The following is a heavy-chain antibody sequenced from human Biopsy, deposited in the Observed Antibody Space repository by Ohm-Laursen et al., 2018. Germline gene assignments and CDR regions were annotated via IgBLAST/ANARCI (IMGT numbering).Heavy chain of an antibody. V-gene: IGHV1-2*02. Sequence: ASVKVSCKTSAYSFGDHRIHWVRQAPGQGLEWMGWIDPKSGGTNYAQKFQGRVTMTRDTSISTAYVDLSSLRSDDTAVYYCARDYQPYLVTIHYYYYGMDVWGQGTTVTVSS. D-gene: IGHD2-2*01. CDR3: ARDYQPYLVTIHYYYYGMDV. CDR2: IDPKSGGT. CDR1: AYSFGDHR. J-gene: IGHJ6*02.